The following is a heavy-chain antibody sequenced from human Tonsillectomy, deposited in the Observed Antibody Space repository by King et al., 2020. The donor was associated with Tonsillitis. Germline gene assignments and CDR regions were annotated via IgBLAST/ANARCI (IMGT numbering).Heavy chain of an antibody. D-gene: IGHD1-26*01. CDR1: GYTLTELS. J-gene: IGHJ4*02. CDR3: AGYSGSXYSFXY. Sequence: QLVQSGAEVKKPGASVKVSCKVSGYTLTELSMHWVRQAPGNGLEWMGGVDPEDGETIYAQKFQGRVTMTEDTSTDTAYMEMISLRSEDTAVYYCAGYSGSXYSFXYWGQGTLVIVSS. CDR2: VDPEDGET. V-gene: IGHV1-24*01.